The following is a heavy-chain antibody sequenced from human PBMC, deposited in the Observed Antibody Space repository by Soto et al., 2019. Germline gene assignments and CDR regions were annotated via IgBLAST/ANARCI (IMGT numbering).Heavy chain of an antibody. J-gene: IGHJ6*02. CDR2: ISYDGSNK. V-gene: IGHV3-30*18. D-gene: IGHD1-26*01. Sequence: SCKASGYTFTSYYMHWVRQAPGKGLEWVAVISYDGSNKYYADSVKGRFTISRDNSKNTLYLQMNSLRAEDTAVYYCAKAFNSGSYFLGIYYGMDVWGQGTTVTVSS. CDR3: AKAFNSGSYFLGIYYGMDV. CDR1: GYTFTSYY.